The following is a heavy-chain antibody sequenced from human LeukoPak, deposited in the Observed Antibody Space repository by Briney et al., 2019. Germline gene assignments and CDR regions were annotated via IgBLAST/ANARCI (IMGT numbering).Heavy chain of an antibody. CDR1: GGSFSGYF. Sequence: SETLSLTCAVYGGSFSGYFWSWIRQPPGKGLEWIGSIYYSGSTYYNPSLKSRVTISVDTSKNQFSLKLSSVTAADTAVYYCARLRIIVVVPPARLDYFDYWGQGTLVTVSS. D-gene: IGHD2-2*01. CDR2: IYYSGST. V-gene: IGHV4-34*01. J-gene: IGHJ4*02. CDR3: ARLRIIVVVPPARLDYFDY.